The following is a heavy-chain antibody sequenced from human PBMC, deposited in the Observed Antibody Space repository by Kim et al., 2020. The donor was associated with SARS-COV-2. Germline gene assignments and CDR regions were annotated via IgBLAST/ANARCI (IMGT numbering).Heavy chain of an antibody. J-gene: IGHJ4*02. CDR1: GYTFTSNT. CDR2: ITAGNGNT. Sequence: ASVKVSCKASGYTFTSNTMHWVRQAPGQRLEWMGWITAGNGNTKYSQKFQGRVTITSDTSASTAYVELSSLRSEDTAVYYCATEASRGASFDYWGQGTLVTVSS. V-gene: IGHV1-3*01. CDR3: ATEASRGASFDY. D-gene: IGHD3-10*01.